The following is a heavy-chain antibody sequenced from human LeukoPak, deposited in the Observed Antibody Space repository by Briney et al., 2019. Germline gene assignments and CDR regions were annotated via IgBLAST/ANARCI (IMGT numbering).Heavy chain of an antibody. CDR3: ARAGTGYSYGFFDY. CDR1: GFTFSSYA. Sequence: GGSLRLSCAASGFTFSSYAMSWVRQAPGKGLEWVSAISGSGGSTYYADSVKGRFTISRDNSKNTLYLQMNSLRAEDTAVYYCARAGTGYSYGFFDYWGQGTLVTVSS. V-gene: IGHV3-23*01. CDR2: ISGSGGST. J-gene: IGHJ4*02. D-gene: IGHD5-18*01.